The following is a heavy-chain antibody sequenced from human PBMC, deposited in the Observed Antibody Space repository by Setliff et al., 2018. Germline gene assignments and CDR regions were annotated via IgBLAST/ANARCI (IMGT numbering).Heavy chain of an antibody. D-gene: IGHD3-16*01. J-gene: IGHJ4*02. V-gene: IGHV4-39*01. CDR2: IFYSGRT. CDR3: ARLPNYVWGSPVDY. CDR1: GASITNINYY. Sequence: LSLTCTVSGASITNINYYWGLIRQPPGKGPEWIGSIFYSGRTFYNPSLKSRVTISVDTSKSQFSLTLSSVTAADTAVYYCARLPNYVWGSPVDYWGQGTLVTVSS.